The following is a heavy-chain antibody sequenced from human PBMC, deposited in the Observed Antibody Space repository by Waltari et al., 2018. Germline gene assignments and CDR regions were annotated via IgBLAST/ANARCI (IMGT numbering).Heavy chain of an antibody. CDR3: ARGVTTVEC. CDR2: IKQDGGAK. Sequence: EVQLVESGGGLVQPGGSLRLSCSGSGFTFSNSWMSWVRQAPGKGLGWVASIKQDGGAKYYVDSMKGRFTISRDNDNNSLFLQMDSLRVEDTAVYYCARGVTTVECWGQGALVTVSS. J-gene: IGHJ4*02. V-gene: IGHV3-7*04. CDR1: GFTFSNSW. D-gene: IGHD2-21*02.